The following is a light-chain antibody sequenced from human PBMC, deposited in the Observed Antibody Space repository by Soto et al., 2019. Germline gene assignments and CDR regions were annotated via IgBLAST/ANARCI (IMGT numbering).Light chain of an antibody. J-gene: IGKJ4*01. CDR3: MQALQTPLT. Sequence: DIVMTQSPLSLPVTPGEPASISCRSNQSLLHTNGYNYLDWYLQKPGQSPHLLIYLGSNRASGGPDRFSGSGSGTDFTLKISRVEAEDVGVYYCMQALQTPLTFGGGTKVEIK. CDR2: LGS. V-gene: IGKV2-28*01. CDR1: QSLLHTNGYNY.